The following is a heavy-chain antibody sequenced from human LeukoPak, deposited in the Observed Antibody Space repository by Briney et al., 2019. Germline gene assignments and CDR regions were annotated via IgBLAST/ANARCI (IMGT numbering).Heavy chain of an antibody. CDR3: ARRSGYDILTGSYYFDY. Sequence: GESLKISCKGSGYSFTNYWIAWVRQMPGKGLEWMGIIYPGDSATRYSPSSQGQVTISADKSISTAYLQWSSLKASDTAMYYCARRSGYDILTGSYYFDYWGQGTLVTVSS. CDR1: GYSFTNYW. CDR2: IYPGDSAT. V-gene: IGHV5-51*01. J-gene: IGHJ4*02. D-gene: IGHD3-9*01.